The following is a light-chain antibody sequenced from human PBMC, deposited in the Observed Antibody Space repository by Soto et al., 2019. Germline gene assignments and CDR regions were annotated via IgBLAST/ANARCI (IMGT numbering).Light chain of an antibody. CDR3: SSYTSSSTYWV. V-gene: IGLV2-14*01. Sequence: QSLLTQPASVSGSPGQSITISCTGTSSDVGGYNYVSWYQQHPGKAPKLMIYDVSNRPSGVSNRFSGSKSGNTASLTISGLQAEDEADYYCSSYTSSSTYWVFGGGTKVTVL. CDR2: DVS. J-gene: IGLJ3*02. CDR1: SSDVGGYNY.